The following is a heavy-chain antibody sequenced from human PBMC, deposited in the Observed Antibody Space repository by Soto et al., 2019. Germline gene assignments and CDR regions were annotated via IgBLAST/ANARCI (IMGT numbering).Heavy chain of an antibody. CDR2: IYHSGNT. V-gene: IGHV4-4*02. Sequence: PSETLSLTCAVSGGSISSSNWWSWVRQPPGKGLEWIGEIYHSGNTNYNPSLKSRVTISVDKSKNQFSLKLSSVTAADTAVYYCARDIAYYYDSSGYYTPLGYWGQGTLVTVS. CDR3: ARDIAYYYDSSGYYTPLGY. CDR1: GGSISSSNW. J-gene: IGHJ4*02. D-gene: IGHD3-22*01.